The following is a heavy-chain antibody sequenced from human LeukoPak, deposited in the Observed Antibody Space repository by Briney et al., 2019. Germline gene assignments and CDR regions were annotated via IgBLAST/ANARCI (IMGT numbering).Heavy chain of an antibody. Sequence: SVKVSCKASGGTFSSYAISWVRQAPGQGLEWMGWIITIFGTANYAQKFQGRVTITADESTTTAYMELSSLRSEDTAVYYCASEPRSYYDRSGYLHHWRQGPLLTVSS. CDR2: IITIFGTA. J-gene: IGHJ4*02. V-gene: IGHV1-69*13. CDR3: ASEPRSYYDRSGYLHH. D-gene: IGHD3-22*01. CDR1: GGTFSSYA.